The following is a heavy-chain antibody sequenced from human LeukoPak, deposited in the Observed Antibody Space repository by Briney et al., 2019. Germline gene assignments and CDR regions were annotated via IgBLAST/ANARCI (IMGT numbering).Heavy chain of an antibody. CDR2: INHSGST. J-gene: IGHJ4*02. Sequence: SETLSLTCAVYGGSFSGHYWSWIRQPPGKGLEWIGEINHSGSTNYNPSPKSRVTISVDTSKNQFSLKLSSVTAADTAVYYCAREGNSGVRGVKVDYWGQGTLVTVSS. D-gene: IGHD3-10*01. CDR1: GGSFSGHY. V-gene: IGHV4-34*01. CDR3: AREGNSGVRGVKVDY.